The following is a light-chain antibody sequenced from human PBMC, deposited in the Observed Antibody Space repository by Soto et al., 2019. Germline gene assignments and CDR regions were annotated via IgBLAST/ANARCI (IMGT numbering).Light chain of an antibody. Sequence: EIVLTQSPGTLSLSPGERATLSCRASQSVSSTYLAWYQQKPGQAPRLLIYGASNTATGIPDRFSGCGSGTDFTLTISILEPEDFAVYYCQQYGGSRWTFGQGTRVDI. CDR3: QQYGGSRWT. CDR2: GAS. V-gene: IGKV3-20*01. J-gene: IGKJ1*01. CDR1: QSVSSTY.